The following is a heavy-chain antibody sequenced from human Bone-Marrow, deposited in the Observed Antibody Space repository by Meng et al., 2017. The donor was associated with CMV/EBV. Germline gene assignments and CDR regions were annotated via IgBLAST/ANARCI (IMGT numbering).Heavy chain of an antibody. CDR3: AKDVTMIADYGMDV. CDR1: GFTFSSYS. D-gene: IGHD3-22*01. Sequence: GGSLRLSCAASGFTFSSYSMNWVRQAPGKGLEWVSSISSSSSYIYYADSVKGRFTISRDNAKNSLYLQMNSLRAEDTAVYYCAKDVTMIADYGMDVWGQGTTVTVSS. J-gene: IGHJ6*02. V-gene: IGHV3-21*01. CDR2: ISSSSSYI.